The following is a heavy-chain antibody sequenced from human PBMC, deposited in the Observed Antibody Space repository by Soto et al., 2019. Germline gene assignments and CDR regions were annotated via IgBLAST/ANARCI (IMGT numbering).Heavy chain of an antibody. CDR3: AKSLNTATSFDY. CDR1: GFTFSSYA. CDR2: ISVTGDT. Sequence: EGQLLESGGGLVQPGGSLRLSCAASGFTFSSYAMNWVRQAPGKGPEWVSHISVTGDTYYADSVKGRFTISRDNSKNTLFLQMNSLRAEYTAVYYCAKSLNTATSFDYWGQGTPVTVSS. J-gene: IGHJ4*02. V-gene: IGHV3-23*01.